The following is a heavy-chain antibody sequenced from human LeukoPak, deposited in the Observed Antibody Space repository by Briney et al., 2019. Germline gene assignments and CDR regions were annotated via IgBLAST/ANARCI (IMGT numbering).Heavy chain of an antibody. J-gene: IGHJ4*02. CDR3: ARESYYGSGSRDLWY. D-gene: IGHD3-10*01. CDR2: INPSGGST. Sequence: ASVKVSCKASGYTLTSYYMPWVRQPPGQGLEWMGIINPSGGSTSYAQKFQGRVTMTRDTSTSTAYMELRSLRSDDTAVYYCARESYYGSGSRDLWYWGQGTLVTVSS. V-gene: IGHV1-46*01. CDR1: GYTLTSYY.